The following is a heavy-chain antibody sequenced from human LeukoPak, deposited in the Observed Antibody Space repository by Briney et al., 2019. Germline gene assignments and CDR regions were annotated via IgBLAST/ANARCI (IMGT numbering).Heavy chain of an antibody. CDR1: GGSISSSSYY. V-gene: IGHV4-39*07. CDR2: IYYSGST. Sequence: SETLSLTCTVSGGSISSSSYYWGWIRQPPGKGLEWIGSIYYSGSTYYNPSLKSRVTISVDTSKNQFSLKLSSVTAADTAVYYCARGIQLWPYFDYWGQGTLVTVSS. J-gene: IGHJ4*02. D-gene: IGHD5-18*01. CDR3: ARGIQLWPYFDY.